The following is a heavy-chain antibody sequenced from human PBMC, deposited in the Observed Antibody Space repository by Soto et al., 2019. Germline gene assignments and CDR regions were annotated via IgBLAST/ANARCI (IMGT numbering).Heavy chain of an antibody. Sequence: GGSLRLSCAASGFTFSSYAMSWVRQAPGKGLEWVSAISGSGGSTYYADSVKDRFTISRDNSKNTLYLQMNSLRAEDTAVYYCAKATVTVVPAVYYYYGMDVWGQGTTVTVSS. CDR3: AKATVTVVPAVYYYYGMDV. CDR2: ISGSGGST. CDR1: GFTFSSYA. V-gene: IGHV3-23*01. J-gene: IGHJ6*02. D-gene: IGHD2-2*01.